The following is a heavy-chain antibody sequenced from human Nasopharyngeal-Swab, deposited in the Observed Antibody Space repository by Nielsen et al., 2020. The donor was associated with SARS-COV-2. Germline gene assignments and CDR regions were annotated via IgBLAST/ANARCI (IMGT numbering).Heavy chain of an antibody. CDR2: ISWDGGST. V-gene: IGHV3-43*01. Sequence: GGSLRLSCAASGFTFDGYTMHWVRHALGRGLEWVSLISWDGGSTYYRDSVKGRFTISRDNSKNSLYLQMNSLRTEGTAFYYCAKEYGSGSYRPFFDSWGRGTLVTVSS. J-gene: IGHJ4*02. CDR3: AKEYGSGSYRPFFDS. CDR1: GFTFDGYT. D-gene: IGHD3-10*01.